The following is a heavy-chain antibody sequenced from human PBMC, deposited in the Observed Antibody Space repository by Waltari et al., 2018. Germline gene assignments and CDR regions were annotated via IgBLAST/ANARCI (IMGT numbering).Heavy chain of an antibody. CDR3: ARGYCSSTSPCWFDP. J-gene: IGHJ5*02. Sequence: QLLLQASGAGLEKPSEMLSPTGTVSDSSLRRRRYSWGWIRQPPGKGLEWMGSVYYSGSTFYNPSLKRRVTISVDTSKNQFSLKLRSVTAADTAVYYCARGYCSSTSPCWFDPWGQGTLVTVSS. V-gene: IGHV4-39*07. D-gene: IGHD2-2*01. CDR1: DSSLRRRRYS. CDR2: VYYSGST.